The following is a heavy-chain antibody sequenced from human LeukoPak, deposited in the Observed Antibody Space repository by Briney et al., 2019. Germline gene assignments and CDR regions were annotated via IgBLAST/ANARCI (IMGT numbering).Heavy chain of an antibody. J-gene: IGHJ6*03. Sequence: ASVKVSCKASGYTFTSSYLHWVRQAPGHGLEWMGIINPSGGSASYAQKFQGRVTMTRDMSTSTVYMELSSLRSEDTAVYYCARAAPQIEYSSSWYYYYYMDVWGKGTMVTVSS. D-gene: IGHD6-13*01. CDR1: GYTFTSSY. CDR2: INPSGGSA. CDR3: ARAAPQIEYSSSWYYYYYMDV. V-gene: IGHV1-46*01.